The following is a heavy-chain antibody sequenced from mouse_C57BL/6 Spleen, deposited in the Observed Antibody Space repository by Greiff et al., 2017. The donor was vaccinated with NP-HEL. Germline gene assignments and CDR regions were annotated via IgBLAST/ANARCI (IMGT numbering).Heavy chain of an antibody. J-gene: IGHJ2*01. CDR3: ARHYGNYGYFDY. CDR1: GFTFSDYG. D-gene: IGHD2-1*01. CDR2: ISNLAYSI. V-gene: IGHV5-15*01. Sequence: DVQLVESGGGLVQPGGSLKLSCAASGFTFSDYGMAWVRQAPRKGPEWVAFISNLAYSIYYADTVTGRFTISRENAKNTLYLEMSSLRSEDTAMYYCARHYGNYGYFDYWGQGTTLTVSS.